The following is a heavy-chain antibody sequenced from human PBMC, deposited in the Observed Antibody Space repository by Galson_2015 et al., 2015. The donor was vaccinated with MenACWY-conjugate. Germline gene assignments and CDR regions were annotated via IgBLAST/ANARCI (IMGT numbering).Heavy chain of an antibody. Sequence: QSGAEVKRPGESLQISCTGSGYSFTSYWIGWVRQMPGKGLEWMGIVYPGDSETRYSPSFQGQVTISADKSISTAYLQWSSLKASDTAMYYCARGGFTYGDAFDIWGQGTMVTVSS. V-gene: IGHV5-51*03. J-gene: IGHJ3*02. CDR1: GYSFTSYW. CDR2: VYPGDSET. D-gene: IGHD5-18*01. CDR3: ARGGFTYGDAFDI.